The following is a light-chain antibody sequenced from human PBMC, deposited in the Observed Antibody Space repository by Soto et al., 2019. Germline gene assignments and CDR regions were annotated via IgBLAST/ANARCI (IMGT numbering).Light chain of an antibody. CDR1: SGHSNNI. V-gene: IGLV4-60*03. CDR2: LEGSGSY. J-gene: IGLJ3*02. CDR3: ETWDSNTRV. Sequence: QLVLTQSYSASASLGSSVKLTCTLSSGHSNNIIAWHQQQPGEAPRYLMRLEGSGSYNKGSGVPDRFSGSSSGADRYLTVSNLQSEDEADYYCETWDSNTRVFGGGTKLTVL.